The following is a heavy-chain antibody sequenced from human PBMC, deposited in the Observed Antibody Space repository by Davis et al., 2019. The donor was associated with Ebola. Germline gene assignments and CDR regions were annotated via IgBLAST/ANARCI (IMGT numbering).Heavy chain of an antibody. V-gene: IGHV1-8*03. Sequence: ASVKVSCKASGYTFTSYDINWVRQATGQGLEWMGWMNPNSGNTGYAQKFQGRVTITRNTSISTAYMELSSLRSEDTAVYYCARRSYYDFWSGYYTEYYFDYWGQGTLVTVSS. CDR2: MNPNSGNT. CDR1: GYTFTSYD. D-gene: IGHD3-3*01. CDR3: ARRSYYDFWSGYYTEYYFDY. J-gene: IGHJ4*02.